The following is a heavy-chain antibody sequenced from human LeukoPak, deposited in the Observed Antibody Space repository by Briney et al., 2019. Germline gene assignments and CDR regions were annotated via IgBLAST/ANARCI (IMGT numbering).Heavy chain of an antibody. J-gene: IGHJ3*02. V-gene: IGHV3-23*01. CDR1: GFTFNDYA. D-gene: IGHD3-22*01. Sequence: TGGSLRLSCAASGFTFNDYAMAWVRHTPGKGLGWVSSITASGGSTYNADSVEGRFTISRDNSKDTLYLQMNSLRAEDTALYYCAKGVSGYYFADDAFDIWGQGTMVTVSS. CDR3: AKGVSGYYFADDAFDI. CDR2: ITASGGST.